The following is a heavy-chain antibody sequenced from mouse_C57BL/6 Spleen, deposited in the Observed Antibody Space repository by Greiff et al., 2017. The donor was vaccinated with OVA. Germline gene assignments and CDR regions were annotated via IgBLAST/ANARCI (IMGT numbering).Heavy chain of an antibody. Sequence: ESGPGLVKPSQSVSLTCSVTGYSITSGYYWNWIRQFPGNKLEWMGYISYDGSNNYNPSLKNRISITRDTSKNQFFLKLNSVTTEDTATYYCARGYYYYGSSYVWYFDVWGTGTTVTVSS. V-gene: IGHV3-6*01. CDR3: ARGYYYYGSSYVWYFDV. D-gene: IGHD1-1*01. CDR1: GYSITSGYY. CDR2: ISYDGSN. J-gene: IGHJ1*03.